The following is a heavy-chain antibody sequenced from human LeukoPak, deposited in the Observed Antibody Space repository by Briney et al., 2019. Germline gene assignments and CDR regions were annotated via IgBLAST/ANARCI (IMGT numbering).Heavy chain of an antibody. CDR3: ARGPAGRPDQSAALRWFGELSPYYYYGMDV. Sequence: PSETLSLTCAVYGGSFRGYYWSWIRRPPGKGVEWSGEINHSGSTNYNPSLKSRVTISVDTSKNQFSLKLRSVTAADTAVYYCARGPAGRPDQSAALRWFGELSPYYYYGMDVWRQGTTVSVSS. J-gene: IGHJ6*02. CDR1: GGSFRGYY. V-gene: IGHV4-34*01. D-gene: IGHD3-10*01. CDR2: INHSGST.